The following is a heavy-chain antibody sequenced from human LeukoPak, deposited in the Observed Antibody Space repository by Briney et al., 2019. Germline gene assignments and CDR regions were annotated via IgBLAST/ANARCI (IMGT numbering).Heavy chain of an antibody. D-gene: IGHD3-22*01. CDR3: ARGSTYYYDSSGRKRPYYFDY. J-gene: IGHJ4*02. CDR1: GGYISSSTFY. V-gene: IGHV4-39*07. Sequence: SETLSLTCTVSGGYISSSTFYWGWIRQPPGKGPEWIGSIHYSGGPYYNASVKSRVTISVDTSRNQFSLRLSSVTAADTAVYYCARGSTYYYDSSGRKRPYYFDYWGQGTLVTVSS. CDR2: IHYSGGP.